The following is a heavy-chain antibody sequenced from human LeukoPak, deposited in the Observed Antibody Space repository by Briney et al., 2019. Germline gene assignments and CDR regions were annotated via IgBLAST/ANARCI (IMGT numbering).Heavy chain of an antibody. CDR3: ARAPSYYDFWSGYSYYYYYMDV. J-gene: IGHJ6*03. V-gene: IGHV1-2*02. D-gene: IGHD3-3*01. Sequence: ASVKVSCKASGYTFTGYYMHWVRQAPGQGLEWMGWINPNSGGTNYAQKFQGRVTMTRDTSISTAYMELSRLRSHDTAVYYCARAPSYYDFWSGYSYYYYYMDVWGKGTTVTVSS. CDR1: GYTFTGYY. CDR2: INPNSGGT.